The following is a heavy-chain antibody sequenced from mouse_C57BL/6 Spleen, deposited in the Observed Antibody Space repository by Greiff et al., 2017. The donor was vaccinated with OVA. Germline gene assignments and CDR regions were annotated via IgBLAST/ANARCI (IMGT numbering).Heavy chain of an antibody. CDR2: IDPETGGT. V-gene: IGHV1-15*01. J-gene: IGHJ3*01. CDR3: TRGEDSSGSFAY. Sequence: QVHVKQSGAELVRPGASVTLSCKASGYTFTDYEMHWVKQTPVHGLEWIGAIDPETGGTAYNQKFKGKAILTADKSSSTAYMELRSLTSEDSAVYYCTRGEDSSGSFAYWGQGTLVTVSA. D-gene: IGHD3-2*02. CDR1: GYTFTDYE.